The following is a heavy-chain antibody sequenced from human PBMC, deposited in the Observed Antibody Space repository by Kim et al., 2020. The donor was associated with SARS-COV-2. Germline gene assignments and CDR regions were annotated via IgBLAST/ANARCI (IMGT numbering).Heavy chain of an antibody. CDR2: ISSSGSTI. Sequence: GGSLRLSCAASGFTFSSYEMNWVRQAPGKGLEWVSYISSSGSTIYYADSVKGRFTISRDNAKNSLYLQMNSLRAEDTAVYYCATIRGLVPSTYYYGMDVWGQGTTVTVSS. CDR1: GFTFSSYE. V-gene: IGHV3-48*03. D-gene: IGHD6-19*01. CDR3: ATIRGLVPSTYYYGMDV. J-gene: IGHJ6*02.